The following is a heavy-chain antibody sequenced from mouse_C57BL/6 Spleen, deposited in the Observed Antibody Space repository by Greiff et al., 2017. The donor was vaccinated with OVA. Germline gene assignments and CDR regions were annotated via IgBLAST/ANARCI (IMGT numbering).Heavy chain of an antibody. Sequence: VQLKESGPELVKPGASVKISCKASGYSFTGYYMNWVKQSPEKSLEWIGEINPSTGGTTYNQKFKAKATLTVDKSSSTAYMQLKSLTSEDSAVYYCARSEDYDYDEGGFYFDYWGQGTTLTVSS. CDR3: ARSEDYDYDEGGFYFDY. V-gene: IGHV1-42*01. D-gene: IGHD2-4*01. CDR2: INPSTGGT. J-gene: IGHJ2*01. CDR1: GYSFTGYY.